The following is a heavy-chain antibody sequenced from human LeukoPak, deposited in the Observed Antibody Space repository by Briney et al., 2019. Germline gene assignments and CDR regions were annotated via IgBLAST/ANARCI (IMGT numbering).Heavy chain of an antibody. CDR3: ARSLGGRIVVAGPTSGGFDV. CDR1: GGTFSSYA. J-gene: IGHJ6*02. V-gene: IGHV1-69*04. Sequence: GSSVNVSCKASGGTFSSYAINWVRQAPGQGLEWMGRVIPILGKANYAQKFEGRVTITADKSTSTAYMELNSLRSEDTAVYYCARSLGGRIVVAGPTSGGFDVWGQGTTVTVSS. CDR2: VIPILGKA. D-gene: IGHD6-19*01.